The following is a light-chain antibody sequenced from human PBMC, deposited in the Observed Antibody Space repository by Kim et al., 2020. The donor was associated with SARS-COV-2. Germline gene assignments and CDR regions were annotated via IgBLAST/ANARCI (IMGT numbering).Light chain of an antibody. V-gene: IGKV1-5*01. J-gene: IGKJ2*01. CDR1: ESSGSW. CDR3: QQYNNYPFT. CDR2: DAS. Sequence: SASGEDRVTITCRASESSGSWLAWYQQIPGRAPKLLIYDASSLQSGIPSRISGSGSETDFTLTISSLQPDDFAIYFCQQYNNYPFTFGQGTKLEIK.